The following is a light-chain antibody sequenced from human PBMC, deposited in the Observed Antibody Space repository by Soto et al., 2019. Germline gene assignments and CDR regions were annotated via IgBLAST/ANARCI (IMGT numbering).Light chain of an antibody. CDR2: DVN. CDR3: SSFTSYSTLV. Sequence: QSALTQPASVSGSPGQSITISCTGTSRDVGGYSYVSWYQQHPGKAPKLMIYDVNNRPSGVSDRFSGSKSGNTASLTISGLQAEDESDYYCSSFTSYSTLVXGGGTKLTVL. V-gene: IGLV2-14*03. J-gene: IGLJ2*01. CDR1: SRDVGGYSY.